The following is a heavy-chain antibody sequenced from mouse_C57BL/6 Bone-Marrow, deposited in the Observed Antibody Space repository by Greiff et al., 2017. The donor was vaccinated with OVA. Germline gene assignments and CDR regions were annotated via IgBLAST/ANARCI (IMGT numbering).Heavy chain of an antibody. Sequence: QVQLQQSGAELVRPGASVTLSCKASGYTFTDYEMHWVKQTPVHGLEWIGAIDPETGGPAYNQKFKGKAILTADKSSSTAYIELRSLTSEDSAVYYCTSRLLYSYYCDDWGQGTTLTVSS. V-gene: IGHV1-15*01. J-gene: IGHJ2*01. CDR1: GYTFTDYE. D-gene: IGHD2-12*01. CDR3: TSRLLYSYYCDD. CDR2: IDPETGGP.